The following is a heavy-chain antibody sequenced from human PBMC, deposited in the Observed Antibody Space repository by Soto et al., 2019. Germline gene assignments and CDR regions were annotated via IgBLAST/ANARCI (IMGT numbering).Heavy chain of an antibody. CDR2: IYPGESDT. D-gene: IGHD2-15*01. V-gene: IGHV5-51*01. Sequence: GESLKISCKGSGYSFTSYWIGWVRQMPGKGLEWMGIIYPGESDTRYSPSFQGQVTISADKSISTAYLQWSSLKASDTAMYYCARHLVVLAAKTHYYGMDVWGQGTTVTVSS. CDR1: GYSFTSYW. J-gene: IGHJ6*02. CDR3: ARHLVVLAAKTHYYGMDV.